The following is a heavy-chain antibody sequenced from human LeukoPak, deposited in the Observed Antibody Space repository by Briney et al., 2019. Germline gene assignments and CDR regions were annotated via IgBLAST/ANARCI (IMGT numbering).Heavy chain of an antibody. J-gene: IGHJ5*02. CDR3: ARSAERGSWYVSGGKFDP. CDR2: INAGNGNT. Sequence: GASVKVSCKASGYTFTSYAMHWARQAPGQRLEWMGWINAGNGNTKYSQKFQGRVTITRDTSASTAYMELSSLRSEDTAVYYCARSAERGSWYVSGGKFDPWGQGTLVTVSS. CDR1: GYTFTSYA. D-gene: IGHD6-13*01. V-gene: IGHV1-3*01.